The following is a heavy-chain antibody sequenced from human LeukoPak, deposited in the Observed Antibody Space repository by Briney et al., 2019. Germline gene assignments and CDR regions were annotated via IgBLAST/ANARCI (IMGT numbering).Heavy chain of an antibody. Sequence: PGGSLRLSCAASGFTFSSYSMNWVRQAPGKGLEWVAVISYDGSNKYYADSVKGRFTISRDNSKNTLYLQMNSLRAEDTAVYYCAKAGWQWLVQIDYWGQGTLVTVSS. J-gene: IGHJ4*02. D-gene: IGHD6-19*01. CDR2: ISYDGSNK. CDR1: GFTFSSYS. CDR3: AKAGWQWLVQIDY. V-gene: IGHV3-30*18.